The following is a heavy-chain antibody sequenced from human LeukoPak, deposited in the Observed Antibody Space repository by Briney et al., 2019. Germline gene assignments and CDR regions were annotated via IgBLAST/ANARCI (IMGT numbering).Heavy chain of an antibody. Sequence: SETLSLTCTVSGGSISSGSYYWSWIRQPAGKGLEWIGRIYTSGSTNYNPSLKSRVTISVDTSKNQFFLKLSSVTAADTAVYYCARDYYGSGSYWGYNWFDPWGQGTLVTVSS. CDR2: IYTSGST. D-gene: IGHD3-10*01. CDR3: ARDYYGSGSYWGYNWFDP. V-gene: IGHV4-61*02. J-gene: IGHJ5*02. CDR1: GGSISSGSYY.